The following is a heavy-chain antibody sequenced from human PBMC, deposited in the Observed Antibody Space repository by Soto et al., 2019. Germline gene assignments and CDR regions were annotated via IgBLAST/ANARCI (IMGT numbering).Heavy chain of an antibody. J-gene: IGHJ4*02. CDR1: GGSGSSGSYY. D-gene: IGHD6-19*01. CDR2: INYSGSA. CDR3: ARAPLYSSGSYYFDY. V-gene: IGHV4-61*01. Sequence: QVQLQESCPGLVTASETLSLTCTVSGGSGSSGSYYWCWLQQPPGHELEWIGYINYSGSANYHPSLKSRGTISVDTSQNQVFFKRTSVTAADTAVYYCARAPLYSSGSYYFDYWGQGTLVTVSS.